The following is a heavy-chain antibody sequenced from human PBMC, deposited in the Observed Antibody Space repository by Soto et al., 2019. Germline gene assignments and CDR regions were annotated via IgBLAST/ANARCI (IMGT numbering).Heavy chain of an antibody. CDR1: GYSFTGYG. Sequence: QVQLVQSGGEVKKPGASVKGSCKASGYSFTGYGINWVRQAPGQGPEWLGRITTYNGDTNYAQNFQGRLTMTTDTSTVTTYMELRSLRSDDTAVYYCARGRGYSLIPVVDDAVDVWGQGTLVTVSS. CDR2: ITTYNGDT. V-gene: IGHV1-18*04. D-gene: IGHD5-12*01. J-gene: IGHJ3*01. CDR3: ARGRGYSLIPVVDDAVDV.